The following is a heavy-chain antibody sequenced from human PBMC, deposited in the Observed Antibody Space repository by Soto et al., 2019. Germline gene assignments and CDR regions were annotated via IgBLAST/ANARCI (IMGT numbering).Heavy chain of an antibody. CDR3: AIGSYDY. J-gene: IGHJ4*02. CDR2: VSGSGGST. V-gene: IGHV3-23*01. D-gene: IGHD1-26*01. CDR1: GFIFSNYD. Sequence: GGSLRLSCAASGFIFSNYDMSWVRQAPGKGLEWVSVVSGSGGSTYYADSVKGRFTISRDNSKNTLSLQMNGLRDNDTAVYYCAIGSYDYWGQGTLVTVSS.